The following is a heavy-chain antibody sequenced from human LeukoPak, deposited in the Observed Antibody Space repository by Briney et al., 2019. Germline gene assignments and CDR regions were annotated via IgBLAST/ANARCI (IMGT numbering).Heavy chain of an antibody. Sequence: GGSLRLSCTASGFTFSTYAMNWVRQAPGKGLEWVSGISGGGGSTYYADSVGGRFTISRDSSKNTLYLQMNSLRAEDAAVYYCAKNHRGYYFDCWGQGTLVTVSS. CDR2: ISGGGGST. D-gene: IGHD1-14*01. J-gene: IGHJ4*02. V-gene: IGHV3-23*01. CDR3: AKNHRGYYFDC. CDR1: GFTFSTYA.